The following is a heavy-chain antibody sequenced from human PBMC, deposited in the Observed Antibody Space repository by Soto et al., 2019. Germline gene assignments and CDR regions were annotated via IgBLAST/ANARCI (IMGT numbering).Heavy chain of an antibody. Sequence: PSETLSLTCAVSGYSLTSGYYCGWIRQPPGKGLEWIGSIYHSGDTYYNPSLKSRVTISVDTSKNHFSLKLTSVTAADTAVYYCARVISSRDEYFDYWGQGTVVTVSS. CDR2: IYHSGDT. V-gene: IGHV4-38-2*01. CDR1: GYSLTSGYY. CDR3: ARVISSRDEYFDY. J-gene: IGHJ4*02. D-gene: IGHD2-2*01.